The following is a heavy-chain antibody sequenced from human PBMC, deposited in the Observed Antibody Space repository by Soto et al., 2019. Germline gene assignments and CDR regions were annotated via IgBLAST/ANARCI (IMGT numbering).Heavy chain of an antibody. CDR1: GGSVSSCDYY. V-gene: IGHV4-61*08. CDR3: ARIPVDTSMIYWLDP. CDR2: IYYSGNT. D-gene: IGHD5-18*01. Sequence: SETLSLTCTVSGGSVSSCDYYWSCIRQPPGKGLEWIGYIYYSGNTNYNPSLKSRVIISVDTSKNLFSLKLTSVTAADTAVYYCARIPVDTSMIYWLDPWGQGTLVTVS. J-gene: IGHJ5*02.